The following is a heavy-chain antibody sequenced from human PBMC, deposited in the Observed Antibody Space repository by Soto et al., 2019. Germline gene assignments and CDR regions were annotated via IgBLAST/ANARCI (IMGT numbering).Heavy chain of an antibody. CDR1: GFTFSSYE. Sequence: SLRLSCAASGFTFSSYEMNWVRQAPGRGLEWVSYISSSGSTIYYADSMKGRFTISRDNAKNSLYLQMNSLRAEDTAVYYCVVLAVLAWGQGTLVTVSS. D-gene: IGHD3-3*01. J-gene: IGHJ5*02. CDR2: ISSSGSTI. CDR3: VVLAVLA. V-gene: IGHV3-48*03.